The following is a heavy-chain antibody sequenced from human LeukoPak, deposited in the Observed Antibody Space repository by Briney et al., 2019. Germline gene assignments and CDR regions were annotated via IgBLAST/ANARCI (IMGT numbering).Heavy chain of an antibody. V-gene: IGHV3-53*01. CDR2: IYSGGST. CDR1: GFTVSSNY. J-gene: IGHJ4*02. D-gene: IGHD3-10*01. Sequence: GGSLRLSCAASGFTVSSNYMSWVCQAPGKGLEWVSVIYSGGSTYYAGSVKGRFTISRDNSKNTLYLQMNSLRAEDTAVYCCARMRWFGEPYYFDYWGQGTLVTVSS. CDR3: ARMRWFGEPYYFDY.